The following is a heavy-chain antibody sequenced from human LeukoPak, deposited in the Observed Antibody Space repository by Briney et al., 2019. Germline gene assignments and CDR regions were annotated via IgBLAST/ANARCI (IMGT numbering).Heavy chain of an antibody. V-gene: IGHV4-34*01. CDR3: ADYDSSGRDY. Sequence: SETLSLTCAVYGGSFSGYYWSWIRQPPGKGLEWIGEINHSGSTNYNPPLKSRVTISVATSKNQSSLKLSSATAADTAVYYCADYDSSGRDYWGQGTLVTVSS. D-gene: IGHD3-22*01. J-gene: IGHJ4*02. CDR2: INHSGST. CDR1: GGSFSGYY.